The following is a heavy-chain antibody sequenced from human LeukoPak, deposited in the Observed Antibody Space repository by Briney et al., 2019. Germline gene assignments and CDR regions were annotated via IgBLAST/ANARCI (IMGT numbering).Heavy chain of an antibody. CDR3: TRGGVVGATNAFDI. J-gene: IGHJ3*02. D-gene: IGHD1-26*01. CDR2: IYYSGST. V-gene: IGHV4-59*02. Sequence: SETLSLTCTVSGGSVSFYYWSWIRQPPGKGLEWIGYIYYSGSTNYDPSLKSRVTISVDMSKNEFSLKLTSVTAADTAVYYCTRGGVVGATNAFDIWGQGTIVTVSS. CDR1: GGSVSFYY.